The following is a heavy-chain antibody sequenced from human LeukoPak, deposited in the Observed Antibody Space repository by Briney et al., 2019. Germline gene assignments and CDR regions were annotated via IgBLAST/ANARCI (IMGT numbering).Heavy chain of an antibody. CDR3: ALTYGDYRNHFDY. J-gene: IGHJ4*02. D-gene: IGHD4-17*01. CDR1: GFTFSSYA. Sequence: GGSLRLSCAASGFTFSSYAMHWVRQAPGKGLEWVAVISYDGSNKYYADSVKGRFTISRDNSKNTLYLQMNSLRTEDTALYYCALTYGDYRNHFDYWGQGTLVTVSS. CDR2: ISYDGSNK. V-gene: IGHV3-30*04.